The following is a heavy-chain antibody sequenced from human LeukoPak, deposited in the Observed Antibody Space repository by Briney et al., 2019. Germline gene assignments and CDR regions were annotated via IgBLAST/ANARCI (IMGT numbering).Heavy chain of an antibody. CDR3: ARALDYGGNDFDY. CDR1: GYAFSSYY. CDR2: INPSGGGT. V-gene: IGHV1-46*01. J-gene: IGHJ4*02. Sequence: ASVKVSCKASGYAFSSYYMHWVRQAPGQGLEWMGIINPSGGGTTYAQKFQGRLTMTRDTSTTTIYMDLSSLRSEDTAVYYCARALDYGGNDFDYWGQGTLVTASS. D-gene: IGHD4-23*01.